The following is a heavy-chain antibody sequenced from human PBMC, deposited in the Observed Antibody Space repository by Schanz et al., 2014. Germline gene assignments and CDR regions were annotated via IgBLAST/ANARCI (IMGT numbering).Heavy chain of an antibody. J-gene: IGHJ4*02. V-gene: IGHV3-48*02. D-gene: IGHD3-16*01. CDR1: GFSFSSYS. CDR3: ARYPGGDY. CDR2: ITSTSGTI. Sequence: VQLVESGGGVVQPGRSLRLSCAASGFSFSSYSMNWVRQALGEGLEWVSYITSTSGTIHYADSVKGRFTTSRDNAKNSLYLQMNSLRDEDTAVYYCARYPGGDYWGQGTLVTVSS.